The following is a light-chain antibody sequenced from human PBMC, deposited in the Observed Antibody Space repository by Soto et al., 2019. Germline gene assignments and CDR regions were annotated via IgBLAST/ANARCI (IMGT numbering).Light chain of an antibody. Sequence: EMVMTQSPAILSVSPGERATLSCRASQSVSSNLAWYQQKPGQAPRLLIYDASNRATDIPARFSGSGSGTEFTLTISSLQSEDFAVYYCQQYNNWPPITFGQGTRLEIK. CDR2: DAS. V-gene: IGKV3D-15*01. CDR1: QSVSSN. CDR3: QQYNNWPPIT. J-gene: IGKJ5*01.